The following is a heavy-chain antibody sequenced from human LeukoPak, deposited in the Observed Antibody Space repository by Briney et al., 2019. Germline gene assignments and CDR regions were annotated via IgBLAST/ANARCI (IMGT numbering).Heavy chain of an antibody. CDR3: ARVGSTSPIDEYYYYYYMDV. V-gene: IGHV1-18*01. CDR1: GYTFTSYG. CDR2: ISAYNGNT. J-gene: IGHJ6*03. D-gene: IGHD2-2*01. Sequence: ASVKVSCKASGYTFTSYGISWVRQAPGQGLEWMGWISAYNGNTNYAQKLQGRVTMTTDTSTSTAYMELRSLRSDDTAVYYCARVGSTSPIDEYYYYYYMDVWGKGTTVTVSS.